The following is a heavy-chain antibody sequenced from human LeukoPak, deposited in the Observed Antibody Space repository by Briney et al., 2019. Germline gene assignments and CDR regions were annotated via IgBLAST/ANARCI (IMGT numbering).Heavy chain of an antibody. CDR3: ARDVGATPGYFDY. CDR2: MYHSGST. Sequence: PSETLSLTCSVSGYSISSAYYWGWIRQPPGRGLEWIGTMYHSGSTNYDPSLKSRVTISVDTSKNQFSLKLSSVTAADTAVYYCARDVGATPGYFDYWGQGTLATVSS. V-gene: IGHV4-38-2*02. D-gene: IGHD1-26*01. CDR1: GYSISSAYY. J-gene: IGHJ4*02.